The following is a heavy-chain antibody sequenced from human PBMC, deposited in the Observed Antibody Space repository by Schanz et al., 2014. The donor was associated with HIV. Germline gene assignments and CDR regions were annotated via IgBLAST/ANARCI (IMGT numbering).Heavy chain of an antibody. D-gene: IGHD6-6*01. Sequence: VQLLESGGGLVQPGGSLRLSCAASGFTFSSFGMHWVRQAPGKGLEWVAVISYDGSNKYYADSVKGRFTISRDNSKNTLYLQMNSLRAEDTAVYYCARDRQPSSYRGLDVWGQGTTVTVSS. V-gene: IGHV3-30*03. CDR3: ARDRQPSSYRGLDV. CDR1: GFTFSSFG. J-gene: IGHJ6*02. CDR2: ISYDGSNK.